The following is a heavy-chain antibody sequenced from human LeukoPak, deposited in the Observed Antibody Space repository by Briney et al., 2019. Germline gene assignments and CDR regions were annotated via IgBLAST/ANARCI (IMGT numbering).Heavy chain of an antibody. Sequence: GESLKISCEGSGYSFTSYWIGWVRQMPGKGLEWMGIIYPGDSDTRYSPSFQGQVTISADKSISTAYLQWSSLKASDTAMYYCARLVGYCSSTSCYTPFDYWGQGTLVTVSS. D-gene: IGHD2-2*02. J-gene: IGHJ4*02. CDR1: GYSFTSYW. CDR2: IYPGDSDT. V-gene: IGHV5-51*01. CDR3: ARLVGYCSSTSCYTPFDY.